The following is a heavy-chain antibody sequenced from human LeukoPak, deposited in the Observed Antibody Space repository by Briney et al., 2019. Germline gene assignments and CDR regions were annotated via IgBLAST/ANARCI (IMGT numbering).Heavy chain of an antibody. CDR3: ERDNFGSDFDY. D-gene: IGHD3-3*01. CDR2: IYYSGST. Sequence: SETLSLTCTVSGGSISRSSYYWGWIRQPPGKGLEWIGSIYYSGSTYYNPSLKSRVTISVDTSKNQFSLKLSSVTAADTAVYYFERDNFGSDFDYWGQGTLVTVSS. CDR1: GGSISRSSYY. J-gene: IGHJ4*02. V-gene: IGHV4-39*07.